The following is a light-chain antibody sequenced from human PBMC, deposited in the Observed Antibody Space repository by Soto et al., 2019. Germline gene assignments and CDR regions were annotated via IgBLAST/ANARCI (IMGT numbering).Light chain of an antibody. J-gene: IGLJ3*02. Sequence: QLVLTQSPSASASLGASAKLTCTLSSGHSSYAIAWHQQQPEKGPRYLMKLNSDGSHSKGDGIPDRFSGSSSGAERYLTISRLQYDDAADYYRKTWGTGPWVFGGGTKLTVL. V-gene: IGLV4-69*01. CDR2: LNSDGSH. CDR1: SGHSSYA. CDR3: KTWGTGPWV.